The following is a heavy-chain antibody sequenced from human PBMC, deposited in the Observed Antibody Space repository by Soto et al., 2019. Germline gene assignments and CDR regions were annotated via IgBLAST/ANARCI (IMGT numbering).Heavy chain of an antibody. D-gene: IGHD2-2*01. V-gene: IGHV1-18*01. Sequence: QVQLVQSGAEVKKPGASVKVSCKASGYTFTSYGISWVRQAPGQGLEWMGWISAYNGNTNYAQKRQGRVTMTTDTSTSKAYMELRSLRSDDTAVYYCAREGYCISTSCSTYYYYGMDVWGQGTTVTVSS. CDR2: ISAYNGNT. J-gene: IGHJ6*02. CDR1: GYTFTSYG. CDR3: AREGYCISTSCSTYYYYGMDV.